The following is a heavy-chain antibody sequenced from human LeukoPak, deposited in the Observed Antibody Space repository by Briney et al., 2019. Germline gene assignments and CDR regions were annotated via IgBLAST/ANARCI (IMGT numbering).Heavy chain of an antibody. CDR2: LIPTLGIA. CDR3: ARRSSSWGYFDY. CDR1: GGTFSSYA. J-gene: IGHJ4*02. V-gene: IGHV1-69*04. D-gene: IGHD6-13*01. Sequence: GASVKVSCKASGGTFSSYAISWVRQAPGQGLEWMGRLIPTLGIATYTQSIQGRVTITTDESTSTAYMELSSLRSEDAAVYYCARRSSSWGYFDYWGQGTLVTVSS.